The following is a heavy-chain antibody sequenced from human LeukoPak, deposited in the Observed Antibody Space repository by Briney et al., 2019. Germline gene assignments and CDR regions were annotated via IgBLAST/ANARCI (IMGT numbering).Heavy chain of an antibody. D-gene: IGHD4-23*01. Sequence: PSETLSLTCAVYGGSFSGYYWSWIRQPPGKGLEWIGEINHSGSTNYNPSLKSRVTISVDTSKNQFSLKLSSVTAADTAVYYCARDNLTPYWYFDLWGRGTLVTVSS. CDR2: INHSGST. V-gene: IGHV4-34*01. CDR3: ARDNLTPYWYFDL. J-gene: IGHJ2*01. CDR1: GGSFSGYY.